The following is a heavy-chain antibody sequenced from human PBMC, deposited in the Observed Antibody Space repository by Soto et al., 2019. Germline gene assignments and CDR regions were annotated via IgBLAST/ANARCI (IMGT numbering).Heavy chain of an antibody. CDR3: ASGSSGGYFPFAY. D-gene: IGHD6-19*01. J-gene: IGHJ4*02. V-gene: IGHV4-39*01. CDR1: GGSISSSSYY. Sequence: SETLSLTCTVSGGSISSSSYYGGWIRQPPGKGLEWIGSIYYSGSTYYNPSLKSRVTISVDTSKNQFSLKLSSVTAADTAVYYCASGSSGGYFPFAYWGQGTLFTVSS. CDR2: IYYSGST.